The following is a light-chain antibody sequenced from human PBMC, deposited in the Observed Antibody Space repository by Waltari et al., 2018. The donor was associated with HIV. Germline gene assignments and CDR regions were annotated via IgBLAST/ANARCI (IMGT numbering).Light chain of an antibody. CDR1: QSLLHSNGYNY. V-gene: IGKV2-28*01. Sequence: IVMTQSPLSPPVTPGEPASISCRSSQSLLHSNGYNYLDWYLQKPGQSPQVLMYLGSSRASGVPDRFSGSGSGTDFTLKISRVEAEDVGLYYCMQALQTPITFGQGTRLEIK. CDR3: MQALQTPIT. CDR2: LGS. J-gene: IGKJ5*01.